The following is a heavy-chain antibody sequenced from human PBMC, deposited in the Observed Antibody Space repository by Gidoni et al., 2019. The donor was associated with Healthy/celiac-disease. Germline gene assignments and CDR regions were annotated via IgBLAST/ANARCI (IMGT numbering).Heavy chain of an antibody. J-gene: IGHJ4*02. D-gene: IGHD6-13*01. CDR3: ARRPFSAAGTMGY. CDR2: INHSGST. Sequence: QVQLQQWGAGLLKPSETLSLTCAVYGGSFNGYYWSWIRQPPGKGLEWIGEINHSGSTNYNPSLKSRVTISVDTSKNQFSLKLSSVTAADTAVYYCARRPFSAAGTMGYWGQGTLVTVSS. V-gene: IGHV4-34*01. CDR1: GGSFNGYY.